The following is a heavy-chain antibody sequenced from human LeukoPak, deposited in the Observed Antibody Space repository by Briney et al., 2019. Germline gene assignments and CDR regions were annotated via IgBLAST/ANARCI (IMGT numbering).Heavy chain of an antibody. CDR1: GFTFSSYS. Sequence: PGGSLRLSCAASGFTFSSYSINWVRQAPGKGLEWVSSISSNSSYIYYADSVKGRFTISRDNAKNSLYLQMNSLRAEDTAVYYFARDQIRLRATFDYWGQGTLVTVFS. V-gene: IGHV3-21*01. D-gene: IGHD3-16*01. CDR3: ARDQIRLRATFDY. CDR2: ISSNSSYI. J-gene: IGHJ4*02.